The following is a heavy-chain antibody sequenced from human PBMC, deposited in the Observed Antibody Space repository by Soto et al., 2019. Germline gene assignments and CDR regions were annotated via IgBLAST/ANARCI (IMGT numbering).Heavy chain of an antibody. CDR1: GFTVSSNY. CDR3: ARARWGLWFGEF. V-gene: IGHV3-66*01. Sequence: GGSLRLSCAASGFTVSSNYMSWVRQAPGKGLEWVSVIYSGGSTYYADSVKGRFTISRDNSKNTLYLQMNSLRAEDTAVYYCARARWGLWFGEFWGQGTLVTVSS. D-gene: IGHD3-10*01. CDR2: IYSGGST. J-gene: IGHJ4*02.